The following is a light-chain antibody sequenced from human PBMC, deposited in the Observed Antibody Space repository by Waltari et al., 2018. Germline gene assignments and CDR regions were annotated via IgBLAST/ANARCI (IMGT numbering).Light chain of an antibody. J-gene: IGLJ2*01. Sequence: QSALTQPPSASGSPGQSVTISCTGTSSDVGGYNYVSWYQQHPGKAPKLMSYEVSKRPSGVPDGFSGAKSGNTASLTVSGLQAEDEADYYCSSYAGSNNVVFGGGTKLTVL. CDR3: SSYAGSNNVV. CDR1: SSDVGGYNY. CDR2: EVS. V-gene: IGLV2-8*01.